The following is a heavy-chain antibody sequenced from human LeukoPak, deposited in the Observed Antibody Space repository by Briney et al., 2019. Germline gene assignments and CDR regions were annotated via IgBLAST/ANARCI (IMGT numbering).Heavy chain of an antibody. CDR1: GFTFSSYW. CDR3: ARERSGRRNYYDSSGYYDY. CDR2: IRQDGSEK. J-gene: IGHJ4*02. D-gene: IGHD3-22*01. V-gene: IGHV3-7*01. Sequence: GGSLRLSCAASGFTFSSYWMSWVRQAPGKGLEWVANIRQDGSEKYYVDSVKGRFTISRDNAKNSLYLQMNSLRAEDTAVYYCARERSGRRNYYDSSGYYDYWGQGTLVTVSS.